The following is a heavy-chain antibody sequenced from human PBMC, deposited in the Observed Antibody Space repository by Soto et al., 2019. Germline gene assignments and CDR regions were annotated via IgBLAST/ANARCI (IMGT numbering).Heavy chain of an antibody. J-gene: IGHJ4*02. CDR1: GFAFSVYS. Sequence: PGGSLRLSCAASGFAFSVYSMNWVRQAPGKGLEWVSYINSDGTTIYYADSVKGRFTISRDNAENSLYLQMNSLRDEDSAVYYFARDLGVALATLTLDYWGQGTLVTVSS. V-gene: IGHV3-48*02. CDR2: INSDGTTI. CDR3: ARDLGVALATLTLDY. D-gene: IGHD2-15*01.